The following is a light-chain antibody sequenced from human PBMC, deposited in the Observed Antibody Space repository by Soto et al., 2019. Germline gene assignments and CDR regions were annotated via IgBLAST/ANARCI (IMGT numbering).Light chain of an antibody. V-gene: IGLV2-8*01. Sequence: QSALTQPPSASGSPGQSVPISCTGTSSDVGGYNYVSWYQQHPGKAPKLMIYEVSKRPSGVPDRFSGSKSGNTASRTVSGLQAEDEADYYCSSYAGSNNLVFGGGTTLTVL. CDR2: EVS. CDR1: SSDVGGYNY. J-gene: IGLJ2*01. CDR3: SSYAGSNNLV.